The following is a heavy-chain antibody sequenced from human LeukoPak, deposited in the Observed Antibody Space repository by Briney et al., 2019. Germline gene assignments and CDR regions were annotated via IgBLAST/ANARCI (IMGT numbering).Heavy chain of an antibody. D-gene: IGHD2-8*01. J-gene: IGHJ6*03. Sequence: SETLSLTCTVSGGSISSYYWSWIRQPPGKGLEWIGRIYTSGSTNYNPSLKSRVTMSVDTSKNQFSLKLSSVTAADTAVYYCARDPPMLGGHYYMDVWGKGTTVTVSS. V-gene: IGHV4-4*07. CDR1: GGSISSYY. CDR3: ARDPPMLGGHYYMDV. CDR2: IYTSGST.